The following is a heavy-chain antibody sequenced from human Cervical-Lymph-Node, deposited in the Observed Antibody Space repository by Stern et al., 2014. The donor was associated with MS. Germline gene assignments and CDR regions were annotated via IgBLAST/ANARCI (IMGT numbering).Heavy chain of an antibody. V-gene: IGHV3-74*02. CDR1: GFNFSSYW. Sequence: VQLGQSGGGLVQPGGSLRLSCAASGFNFSSYWMHWVRQFPEKGLFWVSQINRDGSDTSYADSVKGRFSISRDNIRNMLYLRMTSLRAEDTAVYYCARGVGDYWGQGARVTVSS. D-gene: IGHD3-16*01. CDR3: ARGVGDY. CDR2: INRDGSDT. J-gene: IGHJ4*02.